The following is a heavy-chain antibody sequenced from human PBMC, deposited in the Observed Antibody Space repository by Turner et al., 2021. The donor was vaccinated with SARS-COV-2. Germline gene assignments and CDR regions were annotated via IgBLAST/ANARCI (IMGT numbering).Heavy chain of an antibody. CDR3: ARDISAYYYDSSGYPD. Sequence: EVQLVESGGGLVKPGGSLRLSWSASGFTFSSYNMTWVRQAPGKGLEWVSSISSSSSYIYYADSVKGRFTISRDNAKNSLYLQMNSLRAEDTAVYYCARDISAYYYDSSGYPDWGQGTLVTVSS. CDR2: ISSSSSYI. D-gene: IGHD3-22*01. V-gene: IGHV3-21*01. CDR1: GFTFSSYN. J-gene: IGHJ4*02.